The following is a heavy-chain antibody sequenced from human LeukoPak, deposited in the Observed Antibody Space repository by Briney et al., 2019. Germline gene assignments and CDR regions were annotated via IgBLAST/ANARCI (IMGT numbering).Heavy chain of an antibody. CDR1: GFSFSDHY. J-gene: IGHJ6*02. CDR3: ARGGGLDV. D-gene: IGHD3-16*01. Sequence: GGSLRLSCAGSGFSFSDHYIDWVRQAPGKGPEWIGRTRNKVNSDTTEYAASVKGRFSISRDDSKNSLFLQMNSLRPEDTAVYFCARGGGLDVWGQGATVTVSS. CDR2: TRNKVNSDTT. V-gene: IGHV3-72*01.